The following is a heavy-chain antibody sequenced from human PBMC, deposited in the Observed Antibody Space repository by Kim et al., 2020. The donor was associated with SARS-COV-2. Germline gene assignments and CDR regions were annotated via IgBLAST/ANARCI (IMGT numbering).Heavy chain of an antibody. CDR1: GGSFSGYY. V-gene: IGHV4-34*01. CDR3: PYYYYYMDV. Sequence: SETLSLTCAVYGGSFSGYYWSWIRQPPGKGLEWIGEINHSGSTNYNPSLKSRVTISVDTSKNQFSLKLSSVTAADTAVYYCPYYYYYMDVWGKGTTVTVSS. J-gene: IGHJ6*03. CDR2: INHSGST.